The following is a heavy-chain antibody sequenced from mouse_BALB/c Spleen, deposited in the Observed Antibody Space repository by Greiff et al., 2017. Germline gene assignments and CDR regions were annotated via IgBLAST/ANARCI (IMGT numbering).Heavy chain of an antibody. D-gene: IGHD4-1*01. J-gene: IGHJ2*01. CDR1: GFTFSSYA. CDR3: ARQDGTPYFDY. V-gene: IGHV5-9-3*01. Sequence: EVMLVESGGGLVQPGGSLKLSCAASGFTFSSYAMSWVRQTPEKRLEWVATISSGGSYTYYPDSVKGRFTISRDNAKNTLYLQMSSLRSEDTAMYYCARQDGTPYFDYWGQGTTLTVSS. CDR2: ISSGGSYT.